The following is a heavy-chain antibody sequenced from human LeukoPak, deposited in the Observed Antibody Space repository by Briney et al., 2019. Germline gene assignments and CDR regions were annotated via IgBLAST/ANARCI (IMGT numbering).Heavy chain of an antibody. J-gene: IGHJ6*02. CDR3: ARLRSYGYYYSAMDV. Sequence: GGSLRLSWAASGFTFSSYSMNGVRRARGKGLGWVSYITSGSSTTYYVDSVKGRFTISRDDAKSSLYLQMNSLRTEDTAVYYCARLRSYGYYYSAMDVWGQGTTVTVSS. D-gene: IGHD3-16*01. CDR2: ITSGSSTT. V-gene: IGHV3-48*04. CDR1: GFTFSSYS.